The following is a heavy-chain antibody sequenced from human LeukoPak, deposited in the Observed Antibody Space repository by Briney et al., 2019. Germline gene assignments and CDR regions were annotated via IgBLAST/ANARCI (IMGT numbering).Heavy chain of an antibody. Sequence: SETLSLTCTVSGGSISRSNNYWGWVRQPPGKGLECIGSIHYSGTTYYNPSLKSRVTISVDTSKNQFSLQLSSMTAADTAVYYCARHEEEDGYNAKTIDYWGQGTLVTVSS. J-gene: IGHJ4*02. CDR2: IHYSGTT. D-gene: IGHD5-24*01. V-gene: IGHV4-39*01. CDR1: GGSISRSNNY. CDR3: ARHEEEDGYNAKTIDY.